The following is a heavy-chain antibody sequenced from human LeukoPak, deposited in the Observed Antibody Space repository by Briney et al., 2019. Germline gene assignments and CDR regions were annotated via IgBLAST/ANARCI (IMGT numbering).Heavy chain of an antibody. J-gene: IGHJ4*02. CDR1: GYTSTSYG. D-gene: IGHD2-15*01. CDR3: ARNTCSGGSCYSDY. Sequence: ASVKVSCKASGYTSTSYGISWVRQAPGQGLEWMGWISAYNGNTNYAQKLQGRVTMTTDTSTSTAYMELRSLRSDDTAVYYCARNTCSGGSCYSDYWGQGTLVTVSS. CDR2: ISAYNGNT. V-gene: IGHV1-18*01.